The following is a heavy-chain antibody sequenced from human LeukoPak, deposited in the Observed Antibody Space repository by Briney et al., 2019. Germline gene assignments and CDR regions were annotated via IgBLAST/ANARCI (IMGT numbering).Heavy chain of an antibody. V-gene: IGHV3-53*01. J-gene: IGHJ4*02. D-gene: IGHD3-16*02. Sequence: GGSLRLSCAASGFSVSSNYMSWVRQAPGKGLEWVSIIYSGGTTYYADSVKGRSTISRDNSKNTLYLQMNSLRAEDTAVYYCAKDNLPLRLGELSPLDYWGQGTLVTVSS. CDR2: IYSGGTT. CDR3: AKDNLPLRLGELSPLDY. CDR1: GFSVSSNY.